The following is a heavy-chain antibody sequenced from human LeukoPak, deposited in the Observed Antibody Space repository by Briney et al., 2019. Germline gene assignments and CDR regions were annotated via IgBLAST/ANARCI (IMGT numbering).Heavy chain of an antibody. CDR2: ISRSSSYR. V-gene: IGHV3-21*01. Sequence: KSGGSLRLSCAASGFTFNIYEMIWVRQAPGKGLEWVSSISRSSSYRYYADSVKGRFTISRDNAKNSLYLQMNSLRAEDTAVYYCARDYCSGVSCYYFDYWGQGTLVTVSS. D-gene: IGHD2-15*01. CDR1: GFTFNIYE. J-gene: IGHJ4*02. CDR3: ARDYCSGVSCYYFDY.